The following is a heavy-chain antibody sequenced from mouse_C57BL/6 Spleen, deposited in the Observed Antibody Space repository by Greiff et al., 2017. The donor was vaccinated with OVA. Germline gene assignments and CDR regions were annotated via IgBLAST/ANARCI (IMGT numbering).Heavy chain of an antibody. CDR1: GFTFTDYY. V-gene: IGHV7-3*01. CDR2: IRNKANGYTT. D-gene: IGHD2-2*01. CDR3: ARSRGLREAMDY. J-gene: IGHJ4*01. Sequence: EVKVEESGGGLVQPGGSLSLSCAASGFTFTDYYMSWVRQPPGKALEWLGFIRNKANGYTTEYSASVKGRFTISRDNSQSILYLQMNALRAEDSATYYCARSRGLREAMDYWGQGTSVTVSS.